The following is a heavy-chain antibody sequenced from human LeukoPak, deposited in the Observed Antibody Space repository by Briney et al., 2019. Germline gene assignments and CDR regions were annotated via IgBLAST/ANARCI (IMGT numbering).Heavy chain of an antibody. Sequence: PGRSLRLSCAASGFTFSSYGMHWVRQAPGKGPEWVAVIWYDGSNKYYADSVKGRFTISRDNSKNTLYLQMNSLRAEDTAVYYCAREAPYGMDVWGQGTTVTVSS. CDR3: AREAPYGMDV. V-gene: IGHV3-33*01. J-gene: IGHJ6*02. CDR1: GFTFSSYG. CDR2: IWYDGSNK.